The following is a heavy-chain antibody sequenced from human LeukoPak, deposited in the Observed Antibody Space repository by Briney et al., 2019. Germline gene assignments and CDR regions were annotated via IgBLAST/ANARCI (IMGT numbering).Heavy chain of an antibody. J-gene: IGHJ5*02. Sequence: GGSLRLSCAASGFTFSDYYMSWIRQAPGKGLGWVSYISSSGSTIYYADSVKGRFTISRDNAKNSLYLQMNSLRAEDTAVYYCAREVHWNDVHWFDPWGQGTLVTVSS. CDR2: ISSSGSTI. CDR3: AREVHWNDVHWFDP. D-gene: IGHD1-1*01. CDR1: GFTFSDYY. V-gene: IGHV3-11*01.